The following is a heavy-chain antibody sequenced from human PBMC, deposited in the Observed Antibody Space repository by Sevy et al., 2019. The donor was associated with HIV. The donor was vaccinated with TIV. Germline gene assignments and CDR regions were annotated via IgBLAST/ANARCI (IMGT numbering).Heavy chain of an antibody. D-gene: IGHD3-16*01. Sequence: SETLSLTCAVYGGSFSGYYWSWIRQPPGKGLEWIGEINHSGSTNYNPSLKSRVTISVDTSKNQFYLKLSSVTAEDTAVYYGARGPAVVRRLIRRIYYGMDVWGQGTTVTVSS. CDR1: GGSFSGYY. V-gene: IGHV4-34*01. CDR2: INHSGST. J-gene: IGHJ6*02. CDR3: ARGPAVVRRLIRRIYYGMDV.